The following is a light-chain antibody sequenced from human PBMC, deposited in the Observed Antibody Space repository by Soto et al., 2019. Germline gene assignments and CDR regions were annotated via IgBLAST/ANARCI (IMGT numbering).Light chain of an antibody. J-gene: IGLJ1*01. CDR1: SSNIGSKT. V-gene: IGLV1-44*01. CDR3: AAWDVSLNGYV. CDR2: NNY. Sequence: QSVLTQPPSASGTPGQRVTISCSGSSSNIGSKTVNWYQQLPGTAPKLLIYNNYQRPSGVPDRFSGSKSGTSASLAISGLQSEDEADYHCAAWDVSLNGYVFGTGTQLTVL.